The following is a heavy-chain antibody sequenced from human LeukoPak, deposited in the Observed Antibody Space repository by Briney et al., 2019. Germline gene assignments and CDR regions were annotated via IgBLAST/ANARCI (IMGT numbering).Heavy chain of an antibody. V-gene: IGHV4-39*07. Sequence: SETLSLTCTVSGGSISSSSYYWGWIRQPPGKGLEWIGSIYYSGSTYYNPSLKSRVTISVDTSKNQFSLKLSSVTAADTAVYYCARLSSSWYQDWYFDLWGRGTLVTVSS. J-gene: IGHJ2*01. D-gene: IGHD6-13*01. CDR1: GGSISSSSYY. CDR2: IYYSGST. CDR3: ARLSSSWYQDWYFDL.